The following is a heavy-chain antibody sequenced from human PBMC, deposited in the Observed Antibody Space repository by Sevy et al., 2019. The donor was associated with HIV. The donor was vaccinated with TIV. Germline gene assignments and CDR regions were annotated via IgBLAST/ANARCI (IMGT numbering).Heavy chain of an antibody. CDR1: GFTFSSYR. CDR3: ARAVLEISTWRSDY. V-gene: IGHV3-21*01. Sequence: GGSLRLSCAASGFTFSSYRMTWVRQAPGKGLEWVSCISSTSAYINYADSVKGRFTISRDNDKNLLYLQMDSLRAEDTAVYYCARAVLEISTWRSDYWGQGTLVTVSS. J-gene: IGHJ4*02. CDR2: ISSTSAYI. D-gene: IGHD1-1*01.